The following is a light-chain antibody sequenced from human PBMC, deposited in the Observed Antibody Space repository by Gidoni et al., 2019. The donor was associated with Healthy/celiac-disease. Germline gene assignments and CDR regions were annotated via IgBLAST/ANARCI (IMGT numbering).Light chain of an antibody. V-gene: IGKV1-33*01. J-gene: IGKJ4*01. CDR2: DAS. CDR3: QQYDNLPPGLT. CDR1: QDISNY. Sequence: DIQMTQSPSSLSASVGDRVTITCQASQDISNYLNLYQQKPGKAPKLLIYDASNLETGVPSRFSGSGSGTDFTFTISSLQPEDIATYYCQQYDNLPPGLTFGGGTKVEIK.